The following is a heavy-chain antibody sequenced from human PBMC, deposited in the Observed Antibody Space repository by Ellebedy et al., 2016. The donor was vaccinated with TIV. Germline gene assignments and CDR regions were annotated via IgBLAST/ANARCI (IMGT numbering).Heavy chain of an antibody. J-gene: IGHJ4*02. V-gene: IGHV3-11*06. CDR2: ISTSSSYT. CDR1: GFTFSDYY. CDR3: VRTGRPWFDY. D-gene: IGHD2-8*02. Sequence: GESLKISCVASGFTFSDYYMSWIRQAPGKGLEWVSTISTSSSYTKCADPVKGRFTVSRDHAKNSLYLHMNSLKAEDTAVYYCVRTGRPWFDYWGQGTLVTVSS.